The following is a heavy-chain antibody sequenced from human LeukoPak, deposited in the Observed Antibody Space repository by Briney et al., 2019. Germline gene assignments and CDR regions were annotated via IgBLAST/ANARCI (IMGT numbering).Heavy chain of an antibody. V-gene: IGHV3-74*01. Sequence: GGSLRLSCAASGFALSSYWLHWVRQTPGKGLVWVSRVNSDGSRTNYADSVEGRFTISRDNAKNTLFLQMNSLRVEDTALYYCVSGDYGNYWGQGTLVTVSS. CDR2: VNSDGSRT. CDR1: GFALSSYW. D-gene: IGHD4-17*01. J-gene: IGHJ4*02. CDR3: VSGDYGNY.